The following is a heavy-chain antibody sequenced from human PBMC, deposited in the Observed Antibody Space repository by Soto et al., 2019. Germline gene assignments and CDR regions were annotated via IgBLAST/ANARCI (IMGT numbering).Heavy chain of an antibody. CDR2: ISSSGSTI. J-gene: IGHJ3*02. CDR3: ARDKIYDYIWGSYRDGAFDI. CDR1: GFTFSDYY. V-gene: IGHV3-11*01. Sequence: PGGSLRLSCAASGFTFSDYYMSWILQAPGKGLEWVSYISSSGSTIYYADSVKGRFTISRDNAKNSLYLQMNSLRAEDTAVYYCARDKIYDYIWGSYRDGAFDIWGQGTMVTVSS. D-gene: IGHD3-16*02.